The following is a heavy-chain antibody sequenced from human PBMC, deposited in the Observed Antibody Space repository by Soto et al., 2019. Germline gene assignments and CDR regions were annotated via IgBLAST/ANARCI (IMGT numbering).Heavy chain of an antibody. J-gene: IGHJ4*02. CDR3: ARGWIQLWIIDY. Sequence: PGGSLRLSCAASGFTFSSYGMHWVRQAPGKGLEWVAGIWYDGSNKYYADSVKGRFTISRDNSKNTLYLQMNSLRAEDTAVYYCARGWIQLWIIDYWGQGTLVTVSS. V-gene: IGHV3-33*01. D-gene: IGHD5-18*01. CDR2: IWYDGSNK. CDR1: GFTFSSYG.